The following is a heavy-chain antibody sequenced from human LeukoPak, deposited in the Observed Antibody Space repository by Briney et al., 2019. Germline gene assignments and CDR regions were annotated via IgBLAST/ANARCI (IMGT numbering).Heavy chain of an antibody. V-gene: IGHV3-7*03. D-gene: IGHD2-15*01. CDR1: GFTFSSYW. CDR2: IKQDGSEK. CDR3: ARDLGPYCSGGSCSDY. J-gene: IGHJ4*02. Sequence: PGGSLRLSCAASGFTFSSYWMSWVRQAPGKGLEWVANIKQDGSEKYYVDSVKGRFTISRDNAKNSLYLQMNSLRAEDTAVYYCARDLGPYCSGGSCSDYWGQGTLVTVSS.